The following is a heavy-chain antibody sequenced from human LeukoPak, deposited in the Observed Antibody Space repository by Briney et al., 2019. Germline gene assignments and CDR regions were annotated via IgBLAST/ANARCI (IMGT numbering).Heavy chain of an antibody. CDR1: GGSISSSSYY. CDR3: ARGDRDGDYSI. V-gene: IGHV4-61*02. J-gene: IGHJ4*02. CDR2: IYTSGST. Sequence: SETLSLTCTVSGGSISSSSYYWSWIRQPAGKGLEWIGRIYTSGSTNYNPSLKSRVTMSVDTSKNQFSLKLSSVTAADTAVYYCARGDRDGDYSIWGQGTLVTVSS. D-gene: IGHD4-17*01.